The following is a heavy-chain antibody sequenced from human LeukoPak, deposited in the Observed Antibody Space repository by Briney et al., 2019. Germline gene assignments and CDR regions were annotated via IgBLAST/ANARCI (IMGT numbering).Heavy chain of an antibody. V-gene: IGHV1-46*01. CDR3: ARGYDSSSWYVRPRAPQQPTSPFDY. J-gene: IGHJ4*02. CDR2: INPSGGST. Sequence: ASVKVSCKTSGYTFTSDYMHWVRQAPGQGLEWMGIINPSGGSTTYAQKFQGRVTMTRDTSTNTVYMELSSLRSEDTAVYYCARGYDSSSWYVRPRAPQQPTSPFDYWGQGTLVTVSS. CDR1: GYTFTSDY. D-gene: IGHD6-13*01.